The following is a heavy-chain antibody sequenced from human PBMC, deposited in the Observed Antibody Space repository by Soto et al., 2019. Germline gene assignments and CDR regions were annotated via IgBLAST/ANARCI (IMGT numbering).Heavy chain of an antibody. CDR1: GYTFTSYG. CDR3: AYCSGGSCWDAFDI. V-gene: IGHV1-18*01. D-gene: IGHD2-15*01. CDR2: ISAYNGNT. Sequence: ASVKVSCKASGYTFTSYGISSVRQAPGQGLEWMGWISAYNGNTNYAQKLQGRVTMTTDTSTSTAYMELRSLRSDDTAVYYCAYCSGGSCWDAFDIWGQGTMVTVSS. J-gene: IGHJ3*02.